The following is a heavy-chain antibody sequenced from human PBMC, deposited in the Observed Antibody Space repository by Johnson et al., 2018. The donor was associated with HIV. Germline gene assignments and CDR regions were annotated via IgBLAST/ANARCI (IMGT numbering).Heavy chain of an antibody. D-gene: IGHD6-19*01. CDR3: ARDDSSGWYGLGAFDI. CDR2: IRYDGSNK. J-gene: IGHJ3*02. Sequence: QEQLVESGGGVVQPGGSLRLSCAASGFTFSSYGMHWVRQAPGKGLEWVAFIRYDGSNKYYADSVKGRFTISRDNSKNTLYLQMNSLRAEDTAVYYCARDDSSGWYGLGAFDIWGQGTMVTVSS. CDR1: GFTFSSYG. V-gene: IGHV3-30*02.